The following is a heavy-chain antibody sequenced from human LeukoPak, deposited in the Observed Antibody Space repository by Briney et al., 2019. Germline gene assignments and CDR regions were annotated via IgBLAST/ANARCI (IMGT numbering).Heavy chain of an antibody. D-gene: IGHD4-17*01. CDR2: VTSSGGST. V-gene: IGHV3-11*01. CDR1: GFTFSDFY. J-gene: IGHJ5*02. Sequence: PGGSLRLSCAVSGFTFSDFYMSWIRQAPGKGLEWVSYVTSSGGSTYYADSVKGRFTISRDNAKDSLYLQMNNLRADDSAMYYCAKGILASDYGDYIGAWGQGTLVTVFS. CDR3: AKGILASDYGDYIGA.